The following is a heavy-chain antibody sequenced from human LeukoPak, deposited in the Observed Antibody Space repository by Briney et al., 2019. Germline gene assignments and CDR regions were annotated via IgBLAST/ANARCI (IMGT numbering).Heavy chain of an antibody. Sequence: SETLSLTCTVSGGSISTYYWNWIRQPPGKGLEWIGYIYHSGSTNYNPSLQSRVTISVDTSKNQFSLNLNSVTAADTAVYYCARSSGAVAGTADYWGQGTLVTVSS. CDR3: ARSSGAVAGTADY. CDR1: GGSISTYY. V-gene: IGHV4-59*01. D-gene: IGHD6-19*01. J-gene: IGHJ4*02. CDR2: IYHSGST.